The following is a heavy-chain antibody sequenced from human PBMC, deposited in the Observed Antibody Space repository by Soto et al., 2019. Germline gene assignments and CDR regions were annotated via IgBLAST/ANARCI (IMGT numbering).Heavy chain of an antibody. CDR3: AKAAIVVAFDALDI. J-gene: IGHJ3*02. Sequence: GASVKVSCKASGYTFTSYGISWVRRAPGQGLEWMGWISAYNGNTNYAQKLQGRVTMTTDTSTSTAYMELRSLSSDDTAVYYCAKAAIVVAFDALDIWAKGQWSPSPQ. D-gene: IGHD3-22*01. CDR1: GYTFTSYG. CDR2: ISAYNGNT. V-gene: IGHV1-18*01.